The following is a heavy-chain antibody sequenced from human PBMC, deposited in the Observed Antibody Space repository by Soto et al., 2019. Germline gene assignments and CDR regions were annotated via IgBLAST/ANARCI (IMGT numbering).Heavy chain of an antibody. CDR2: IYYSGST. J-gene: IGHJ6*02. V-gene: IGHV4-59*01. Sequence: PSETLSLTCTVSGGSISSYYWSWIRQPPGKGLEWIGYIYYSGSTNYNPSLKSRVTISVDTSKNQFSLKLSSVTAADTAVYYCARVGYSSGWYRGYYYGMDVCGQGTTFTVSS. CDR3: ARVGYSSGWYRGYYYGMDV. D-gene: IGHD6-19*01. CDR1: GGSISSYY.